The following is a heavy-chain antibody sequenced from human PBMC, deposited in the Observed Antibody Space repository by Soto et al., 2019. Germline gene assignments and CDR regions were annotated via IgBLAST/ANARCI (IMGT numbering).Heavy chain of an antibody. V-gene: IGHV4-39*01. CDR2: VEYGGST. Sequence: QLQESGPGLVKPSETLSLTCTVSGGSIISSNFYWGWIRQPPGKGLEWIGSVEYGGSTYDNPSLKSRVTLSADTSMNQFSLKLTSVTAADTAIYYCARHVRGAVTMNWFDPWGHGTLVTVSS. CDR3: ARHVRGAVTMNWFDP. J-gene: IGHJ5*02. D-gene: IGHD3-10*02. CDR1: GGSIISSNFY.